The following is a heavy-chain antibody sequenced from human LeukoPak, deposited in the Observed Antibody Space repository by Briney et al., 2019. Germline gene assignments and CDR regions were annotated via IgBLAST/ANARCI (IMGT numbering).Heavy chain of an antibody. V-gene: IGHV1-2*06. Sequence: ASVNVSCKASGYTFTGYYMHWVRQATGQGLEWMGRINPNSGGTNYAQKFQGRVTMTRDTSISTAYMELSRLRSDDTAVYYCAHTIAAAGIDYWGQGTLVTVSS. J-gene: IGHJ4*02. CDR1: GYTFTGYY. CDR2: INPNSGGT. D-gene: IGHD6-13*01. CDR3: AHTIAAAGIDY.